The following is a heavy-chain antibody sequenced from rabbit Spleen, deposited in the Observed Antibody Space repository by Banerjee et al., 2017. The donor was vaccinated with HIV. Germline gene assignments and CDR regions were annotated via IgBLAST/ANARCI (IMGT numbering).Heavy chain of an antibody. CDR3: ARVDTSGYFGYYFNL. CDR2: IYTGSGST. J-gene: IGHJ4*01. Sequence: QEQLVESGGGLVQPEGSLTLTCTASGFSFSSSYYMCWVRQAPGKGLEWIGCIYTGSGSTYYASWAKGRFTISKTSSTTVTLQMTSLTAADTATYFCARVDTSGYFGYYFNLWGQGTLVTVS. V-gene: IGHV1S45*01. CDR1: GFSFSSSYY. D-gene: IGHD1-1*01.